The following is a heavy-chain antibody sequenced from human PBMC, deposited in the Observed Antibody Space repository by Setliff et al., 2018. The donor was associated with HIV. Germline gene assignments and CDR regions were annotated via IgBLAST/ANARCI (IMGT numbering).Heavy chain of an antibody. CDR1: GGTFSDYA. CDR3: ATSRNFLRYFDGATRPQFHGMDV. CDR2: IIPLLTLA. V-gene: IGHV1-69*10. J-gene: IGHJ6*02. D-gene: IGHD3-9*01. Sequence: ASVKVSCKASGGTFSDYAFTWVRQAPGQGLEWMGGIIPLLTLANYARKFQDRITMTADESTSTVYMELRSLGSEDTALYYCATSRNFLRYFDGATRPQFHGMDVWGQGTAVTVSS.